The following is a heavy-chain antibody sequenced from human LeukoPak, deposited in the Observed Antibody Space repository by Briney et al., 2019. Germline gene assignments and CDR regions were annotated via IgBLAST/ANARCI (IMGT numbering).Heavy chain of an antibody. CDR1: GFTFSSSA. J-gene: IGHJ4*02. CDR2: ISNNGGYT. D-gene: IGHD2-15*01. Sequence: GGSLRLTCAASGFTFSSSAMSWVRQAPGKGLEWVSAISNNGGYTYYADSVQGRFTISRDNSKSTLCLQMNSLRAEDTAVYYCAKQLGYCSDGSCYFPYWGQGTLVTVSS. CDR3: AKQLGYCSDGSCYFPY. V-gene: IGHV3-23*01.